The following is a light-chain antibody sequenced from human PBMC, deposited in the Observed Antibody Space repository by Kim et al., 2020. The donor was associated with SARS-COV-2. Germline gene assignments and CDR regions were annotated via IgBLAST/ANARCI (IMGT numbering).Light chain of an antibody. Sequence: NFMLTQPHSVSESPGKTVTISCTRSSGSIANNYVQWYQQGSAPTIVIYDNKQRPSGVPDRFSGSIDSSSNSASLSISGLRTEDEADYYCQSYNNGNQVFGGGTQLTVL. CDR1: SGSIANNY. V-gene: IGLV6-57*04. J-gene: IGLJ2*01. CDR3: QSYNNGNQV. CDR2: DNK.